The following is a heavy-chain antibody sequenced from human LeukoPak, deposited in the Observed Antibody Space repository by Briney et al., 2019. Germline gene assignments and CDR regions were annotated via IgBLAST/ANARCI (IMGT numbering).Heavy chain of an antibody. CDR3: AKGYDYIAATDIYFDY. D-gene: IGHD4-11*01. CDR1: GFTFSSYA. J-gene: IGHJ4*02. V-gene: IGHV3-23*01. CDR2: ISGSGGST. Sequence: GGSLRLSCAASGFTFSSYAMSWVRQAPGKGLEWVSAISGSGGSTYYADSVKGRFTISRDNSKNTLYLQMNSLRAEDTAVYYCAKGYDYIAATDIYFDYWGQGTLVTVSS.